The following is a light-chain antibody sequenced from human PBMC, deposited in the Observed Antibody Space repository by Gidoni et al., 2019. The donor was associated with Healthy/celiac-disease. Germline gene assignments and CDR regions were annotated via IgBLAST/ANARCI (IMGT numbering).Light chain of an antibody. CDR2: DAS. V-gene: IGKV3-11*01. CDR1: QSVSSY. CDR3: QQRSNWPPLIT. Sequence: EIVLTQSPATLSLSPGERATLSCRASQSVSSYLAWYQQKPGQAPRLLIYDASNRATGIPARVRGSGSGTDFTLTISSLEPEDFAVYYCQQRSNWPPLITFGQGTRLEIK. J-gene: IGKJ5*01.